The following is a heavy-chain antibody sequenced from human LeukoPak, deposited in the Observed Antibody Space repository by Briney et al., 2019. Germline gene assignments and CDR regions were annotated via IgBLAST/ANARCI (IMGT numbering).Heavy chain of an antibody. CDR2: ISGSGGST. CDR3: AKGYCSTTSCRNFDS. J-gene: IGHJ4*02. V-gene: IGHV3-23*01. Sequence: GGSLRLSCAASGFTFSSYAMSWVRQAPGKGLEWVSAISGSGGSTYYADSVKARFTISRDNSKNTLYLQMNSLRAEDTAVYYCAKGYCSTTSCRNFDSWGQGTLATVSS. D-gene: IGHD2-2*01. CDR1: GFTFSSYA.